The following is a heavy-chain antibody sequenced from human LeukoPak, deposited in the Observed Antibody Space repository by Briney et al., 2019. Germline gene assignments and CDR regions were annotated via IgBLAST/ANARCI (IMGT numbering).Heavy chain of an antibody. V-gene: IGHV3-23*01. CDR3: AKVGLRLGGDY. CDR2: ISGGSGNT. J-gene: IGHJ4*02. D-gene: IGHD4-17*01. Sequence: QPGGSLRLSCVASGFTFSSYAMSWVRQSPGKGLEWVSGISGGSGNTEYADSVKGRFTISRDNSKNTLYLQMNSLRAEDTAVYYCAKVGLRLGGDYWGQGTLVTVSS. CDR1: GFTFSSYA.